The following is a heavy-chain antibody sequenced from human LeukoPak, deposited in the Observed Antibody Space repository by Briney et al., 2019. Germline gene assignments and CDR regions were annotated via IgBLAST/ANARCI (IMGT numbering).Heavy chain of an antibody. J-gene: IGHJ3*02. CDR1: GYSFTTYY. CDR3: ARGDHSYDFWSGYEQDPFDI. V-gene: IGHV1-46*01. Sequence: ASVKVSCKASGYSFTTYYMNWVRQAPGQGLEWMGVINFRGGSTTYAQSFQGRVTMTRDTSTRIVYMELSSLTSEDTAVYYCARGDHSYDFWSGYEQDPFDIWGQGTMVTVSS. CDR2: INFRGGST. D-gene: IGHD3-3*01.